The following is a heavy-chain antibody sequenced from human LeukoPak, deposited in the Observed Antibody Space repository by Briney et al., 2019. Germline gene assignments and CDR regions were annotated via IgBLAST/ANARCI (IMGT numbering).Heavy chain of an antibody. D-gene: IGHD4/OR15-4a*01. CDR3: ARDRTLYGGKDYHYYGMDV. J-gene: IGHJ6*02. Sequence: SETLSLTCTVSGGSISSYYWSWIRQPAGKGLEWIGRIYTSGSTNYNPSLKSRVTMSVDTSKNQFSLKLSSVTAADTAVYYCARDRTLYGGKDYHYYGMDVWGQGTTVTVSS. CDR2: IYTSGST. CDR1: GGSISSYY. V-gene: IGHV4-4*07.